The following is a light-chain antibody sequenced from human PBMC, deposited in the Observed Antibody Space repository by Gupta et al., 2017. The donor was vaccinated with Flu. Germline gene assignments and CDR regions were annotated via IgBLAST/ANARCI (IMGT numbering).Light chain of an antibody. V-gene: IGKV3-20*01. CDR2: RAS. CDR1: QSVSSSH. CDR3: QRDRSSVYI. J-gene: IGKJ2*01. Sequence: EIVLTQSPDTLSLSPGERATLSCRASQSVSSSHLAWYQQKPGQAPRLLIYRASSRAIGIPDRFSGSGSVTDFTLTIIRLEPEDFAVYYCQRDRSSVYIFGQGTKMEIK.